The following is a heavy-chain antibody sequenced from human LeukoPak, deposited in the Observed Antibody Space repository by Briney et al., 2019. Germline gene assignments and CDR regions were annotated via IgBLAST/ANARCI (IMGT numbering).Heavy chain of an antibody. Sequence: GGSLRLSCAASGFTFSSYEMSWVRQAPGKGLEWVANIKQDGSEKYYVDSVKGRFTISRDNAKNSLYLQMNSLRAEDTAVYYCARDHVYTVLRFLEWLQVLDYWGQGTLVTVSS. V-gene: IGHV3-7*01. CDR1: GFTFSSYE. J-gene: IGHJ4*02. CDR2: IKQDGSEK. CDR3: ARDHVYTVLRFLEWLQVLDY. D-gene: IGHD3-3*01.